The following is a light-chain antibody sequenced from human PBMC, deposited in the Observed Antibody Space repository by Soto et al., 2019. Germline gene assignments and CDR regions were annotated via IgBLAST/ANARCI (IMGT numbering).Light chain of an antibody. CDR3: QQFNSYPRT. CDR1: QGISSY. V-gene: IGKV1-9*01. J-gene: IGKJ1*01. Sequence: DIQLTQSPSFLSASVGDRGTITCRASQGISSYLAWYQQKPGKAPNLLIYATSTLQSGVPSRFSGSGSGTEFTLTISSLQPEDFPTFYCQQFNSYPRTFGQGTKVEIK. CDR2: ATS.